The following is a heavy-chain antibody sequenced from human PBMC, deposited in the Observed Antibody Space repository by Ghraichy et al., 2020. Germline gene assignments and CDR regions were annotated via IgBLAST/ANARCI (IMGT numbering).Heavy chain of an antibody. J-gene: IGHJ5*02. D-gene: IGHD1-14*01. CDR2: ISDSGNT. Sequence: SETLSLTCTVSGDSISSYSWNWIRQPPGKGLEWIGCISDSGNTNYNPSLKSRVTMSVDTSKNQVSLKLTYVTAADTAFYYCARAKLIEPLDPWGQRTLVTVSS. V-gene: IGHV4-59*01. CDR1: GDSISSYS. CDR3: ARAKLIEPLDP.